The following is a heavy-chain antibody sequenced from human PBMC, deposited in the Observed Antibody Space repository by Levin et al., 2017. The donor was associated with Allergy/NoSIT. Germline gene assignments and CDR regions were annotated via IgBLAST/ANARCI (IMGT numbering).Heavy chain of an antibody. V-gene: IGHV4-39*01. J-gene: IGHJ6*02. CDR2: VFYNGST. CDR3: ARHCAGTSCYYYYYYGLEV. D-gene: IGHD2-2*01. Sequence: PSETLSLTCTFSGGSISTSTFYWAWIRQPPGKGLEWIGSVFYNGSTWYNPSLKSRITISVDTSKNQFSLKLNSVTAADTAVYFCARHCAGTSCYYYYYYGLEVWGQGTTVTVSS. CDR1: GGSISTSTFY.